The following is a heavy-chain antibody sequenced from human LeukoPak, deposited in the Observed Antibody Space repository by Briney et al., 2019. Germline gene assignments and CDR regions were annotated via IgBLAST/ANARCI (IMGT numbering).Heavy chain of an antibody. CDR2: MNPNSGNT. Sequence: ASVKVSCKASGYTFTSYDINWVRQATGQGLEWMGWMNPNSGNTGYAQKFQGRVTMTRDTSISTAYMELSRLRSDDTAVYYCARDNSLQDMAWWFDPWGQGTLVIVSS. V-gene: IGHV1-8*02. CDR1: GYTFTSYD. CDR3: ARDNSLQDMAWWFDP. J-gene: IGHJ5*02. D-gene: IGHD5-24*01.